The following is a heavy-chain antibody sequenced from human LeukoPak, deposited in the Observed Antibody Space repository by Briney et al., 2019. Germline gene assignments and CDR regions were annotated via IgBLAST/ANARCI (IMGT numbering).Heavy chain of an antibody. D-gene: IGHD6-13*01. CDR3: ARTAAAGTEVFDP. J-gene: IGHJ5*02. CDR2: ISSSSSSTI. Sequence: GGSLRLSCAASGFTFSSYSMNWVRQAPGKGLEWVSYISSSSSSTIYYAASVKGRFTISRDNAKNSLYLQMNSLRDEDTAVYYCARTAAAGTEVFDPWGQGTLVTVSS. V-gene: IGHV3-48*02. CDR1: GFTFSSYS.